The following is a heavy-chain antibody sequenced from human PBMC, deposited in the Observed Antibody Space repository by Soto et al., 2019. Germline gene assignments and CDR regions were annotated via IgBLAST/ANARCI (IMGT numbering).Heavy chain of an antibody. D-gene: IGHD3-9*01. CDR1: GFTFSSYA. V-gene: IGHV3-23*01. Sequence: ESGGGLVQPGGSLRLSCAASGFTFSSYAMSWVRQAPGKGLEWVSAISGSGGSTYYADSVKGRFTISRDNSKNTLYLQMNSLRAEDTAVYYCAKATDRYFDWLLSFDYWGQGTLVTVSS. J-gene: IGHJ4*02. CDR2: ISGSGGST. CDR3: AKATDRYFDWLLSFDY.